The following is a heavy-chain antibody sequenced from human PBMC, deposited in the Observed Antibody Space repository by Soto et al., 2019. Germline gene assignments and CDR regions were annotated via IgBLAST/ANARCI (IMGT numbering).Heavy chain of an antibody. CDR2: ISDSGDIT. CDR1: EFTFSTCA. D-gene: IGHD6-6*01. J-gene: IGHJ4*02. V-gene: IGHV3-23*01. Sequence: GGSRILSCAASEFTFSTCAMTCVRQAPGRGLQWVATISDSGDITYYADSVKGRFTISRDNSRNTLYLQMNNLRTEDTDLYYCAKRGVPSIPDRPPRFDYWGRGTRVTVSS. CDR3: AKRGVPSIPDRPPRFDY.